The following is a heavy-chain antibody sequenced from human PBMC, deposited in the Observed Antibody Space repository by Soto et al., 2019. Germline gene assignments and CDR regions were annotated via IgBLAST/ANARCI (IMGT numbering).Heavy chain of an antibody. CDR3: ARDRVTADSNDLHGMDV. CDR2: INPSGGNT. J-gene: IGHJ6*02. D-gene: IGHD1-1*01. Sequence: GASVKVSCKASGYTFTSYYINWVRQAPGQGLEWMGIINPSGGNTSYTPKFQGRVTMTTDTSTSTVYMELSSLRSEDTAVYYCARDRVTADSNDLHGMDVWGQGTTVTVSS. V-gene: IGHV1-46*01. CDR1: GYTFTSYY.